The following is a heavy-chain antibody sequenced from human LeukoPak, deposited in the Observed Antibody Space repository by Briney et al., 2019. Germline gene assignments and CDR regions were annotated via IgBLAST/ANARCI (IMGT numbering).Heavy chain of an antibody. V-gene: IGHV3-53*04. Sequence: GGSLRLSCAASGFTISRNYMNWVRQAPGKGLEWVSLLSSTGNTSYADSVKGRFTISRHNSKNTLYLQVNSLRPEDTAMYYCARWRPIDAFDIWGQGTMVIVSS. CDR3: ARWRPIDAFDI. D-gene: IGHD3-3*01. J-gene: IGHJ3*02. CDR1: GFTISRNY. CDR2: LSSTGNT.